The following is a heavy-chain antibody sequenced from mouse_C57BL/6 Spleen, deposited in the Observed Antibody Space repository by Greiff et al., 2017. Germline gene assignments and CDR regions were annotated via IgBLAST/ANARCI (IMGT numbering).Heavy chain of an antibody. Sequence: VQLQESGPELVKPGASVKISCKASGYAFSSSWMNWVKQRPGTGLEWIGRIYPGDGDTNYNGKFKGKATLTADKSSSTAYMQLSSLTSEDSAVYFCARELTYLYYAMDYWGQGTSVTVSS. D-gene: IGHD1-1*01. J-gene: IGHJ4*01. CDR3: ARELTYLYYAMDY. CDR2: IYPGDGDT. V-gene: IGHV1-82*01. CDR1: GYAFSSSW.